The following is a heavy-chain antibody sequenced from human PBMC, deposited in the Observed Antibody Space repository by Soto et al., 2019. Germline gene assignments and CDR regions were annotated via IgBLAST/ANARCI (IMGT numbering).Heavy chain of an antibody. J-gene: IGHJ6*02. D-gene: IGHD6-19*01. Sequence: SETLSLTCAVYGGSFSGYYWSWIRQPPGKGLEWIGEINHSGSTNYNPSLKSRVTISVDTSKNQFSLKLSSVTAADTALYYCARGRTVAGFFYYYGMDVWGQGTTVTVSS. V-gene: IGHV4-34*01. CDR3: ARGRTVAGFFYYYGMDV. CDR2: INHSGST. CDR1: GGSFSGYY.